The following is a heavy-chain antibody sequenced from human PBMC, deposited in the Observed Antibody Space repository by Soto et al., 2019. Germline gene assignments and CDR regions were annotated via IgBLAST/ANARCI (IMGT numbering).Heavy chain of an antibody. J-gene: IGHJ5*02. CDR3: ARSSGGNFGIIIEGSNWFDP. V-gene: IGHV1-46*01. CDR1: GDTFTSYY. CDR2: INPHGGST. D-gene: IGHD3-3*01. Sequence: GASVKVSCKAPGDTFTSYYLKWVRQAPGQGLEWMGVINPHGGSTKYAQKFQGRITMTRDTSRSTVYMELSSLRSDDTAIYYCARSSGGNFGIIIEGSNWFDPWGQGTLVTVYS.